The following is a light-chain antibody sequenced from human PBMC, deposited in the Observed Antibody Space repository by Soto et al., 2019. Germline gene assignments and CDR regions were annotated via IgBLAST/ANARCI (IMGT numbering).Light chain of an antibody. Sequence: QSVLTQPPSASGTPGQRVTISCSGSSSNIGSNTVNWYQQLPGTAPKLLIYGNNQRPSGVPDRFSGSKSGTSASQGISGLQSEDEADYYCAAWDDSLNGPVFGGGTTLTVL. CDR1: SSNIGSNT. J-gene: IGLJ2*01. V-gene: IGLV1-44*01. CDR3: AAWDDSLNGPV. CDR2: GNN.